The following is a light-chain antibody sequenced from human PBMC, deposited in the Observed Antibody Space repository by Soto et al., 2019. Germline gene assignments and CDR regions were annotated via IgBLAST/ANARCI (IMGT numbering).Light chain of an antibody. CDR1: RSVLYTSNNRNY. CDR2: WAS. CDR3: QQYYGNLIT. V-gene: IGKV4-1*01. J-gene: IGKJ5*01. Sequence: DIVMTQSPDSLAVSLCESANINCKSTRSVLYTSNNRNYLAWYQQNPGQPPKLLIYWASTRDPGVPDRFSGSGSGTDFNLTISSLQAEDVAVYYCQQYYGNLITFGKWTRL.